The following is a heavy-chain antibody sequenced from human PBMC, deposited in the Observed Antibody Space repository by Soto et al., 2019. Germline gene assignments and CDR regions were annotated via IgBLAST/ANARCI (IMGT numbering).Heavy chain of an antibody. CDR2: IIPIFGTA. CDR1: GGSFNRHT. Sequence: QVQLVQSGAEVRKPGSSVRVSCKASGGSFNRHTISGVRQAPGQGLEWMGGIIPIFGTANHAQKFQGRVTIIADESTSTVYMELSSLRSDDTAMYYCARGWGYDSTDYYYAYWGQGTLVIVSS. J-gene: IGHJ4*02. V-gene: IGHV1-69*01. D-gene: IGHD3-22*01. CDR3: ARGWGYDSTDYYYAY.